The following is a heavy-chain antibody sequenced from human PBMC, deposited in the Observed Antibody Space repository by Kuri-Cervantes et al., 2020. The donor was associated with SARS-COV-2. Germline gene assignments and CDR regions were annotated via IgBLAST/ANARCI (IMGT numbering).Heavy chain of an antibody. CDR2: IRYDGSNK. D-gene: IGHD5-12*01. J-gene: IGHJ5*02. CDR1: GFTFSSYG. Sequence: GGSLRLSCAASGFTFSSYGMHWVRQAPGKGLEWVAFIRYDGSNKYYADSVKGRFTISRDNSKNTLYLQMNSLRAEDTAVYYCARDIATTFWFDPWGQGTLVTVSS. V-gene: IGHV3-30*02. CDR3: ARDIATTFWFDP.